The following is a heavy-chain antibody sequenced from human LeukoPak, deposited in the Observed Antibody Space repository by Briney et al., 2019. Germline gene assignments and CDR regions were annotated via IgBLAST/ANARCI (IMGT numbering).Heavy chain of an antibody. CDR3: ARFFSTSQPYYYYYYMDV. CDR2: ISYDGSNK. D-gene: IGHD2-2*01. CDR1: GFTFSSYA. V-gene: IGHV3-30-3*01. J-gene: IGHJ6*03. Sequence: GGSLRLSCAASGFTFSSYAMHWVRQAPGKGLEWVAVISYDGSNKYYADSVKGRFTISRDNAKNSLYLQMNSLRAEDTAVYYCARFFSTSQPYYYYYYMDVWGKGTTVTVSS.